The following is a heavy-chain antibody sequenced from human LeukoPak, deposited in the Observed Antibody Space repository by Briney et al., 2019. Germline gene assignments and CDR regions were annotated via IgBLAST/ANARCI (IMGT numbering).Heavy chain of an antibody. Sequence: GGSLRLSCAASGFTFSSYGMHWVRQAPGKGLEWVAVIWYDGSNKYYADSVKGRFTISRDNSKNTLYLQMNSLRAEDTAVYYCARDYRQQLVRPSYYYYYYGMDVWGQGTTVTVSS. D-gene: IGHD6-13*01. CDR2: IWYDGSNK. CDR1: GFTFSSYG. V-gene: IGHV3-33*01. J-gene: IGHJ6*02. CDR3: ARDYRQQLVRPSYYYYYYGMDV.